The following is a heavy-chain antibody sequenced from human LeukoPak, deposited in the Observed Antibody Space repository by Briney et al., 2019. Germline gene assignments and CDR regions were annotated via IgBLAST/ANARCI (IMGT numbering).Heavy chain of an antibody. CDR3: AKDPDGDFYFDY. D-gene: IGHD4-17*01. V-gene: IGHV3-30*02. Sequence: PGGSLRLSCAASGFTFSSYAMSWVRQAPGKGLEWVAFIRYDGSNKYYADSVKGRFTISRDNSKNTLYLQMNSLRAEDTAVYYCAKDPDGDFYFDYWGQGTLVTVSS. J-gene: IGHJ4*02. CDR2: IRYDGSNK. CDR1: GFTFSSYA.